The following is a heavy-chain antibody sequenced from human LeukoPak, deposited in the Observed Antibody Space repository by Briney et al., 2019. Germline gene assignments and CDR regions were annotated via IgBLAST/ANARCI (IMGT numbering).Heavy chain of an antibody. CDR2: ISYDGSNK. Sequence: GGSLRLSCAASGFTFSSYAMHWVRQAPGKELEWVAVISYDGSNKYYADSVKGRFTISRDNSKNTLYLQMNSLIAEDTAVYYCAREAVRGYYDSSGYGLDYWGQGTLVTVSS. J-gene: IGHJ4*02. CDR1: GFTFSSYA. D-gene: IGHD3-22*01. V-gene: IGHV3-30*01. CDR3: AREAVRGYYDSSGYGLDY.